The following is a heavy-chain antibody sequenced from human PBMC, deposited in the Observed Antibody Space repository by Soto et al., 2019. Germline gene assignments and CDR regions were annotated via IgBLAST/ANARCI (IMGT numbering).Heavy chain of an antibody. CDR3: AKDRASSRWYPIAGMDV. CDR2: ISYDGSNK. CDR1: GFTFSSYG. J-gene: IGHJ6*02. Sequence: GGSLRLSCAASGFTFSSYGMHWVRQAPGKGLEWVAVISYDGSNKYYADSVKGRFTISRDNSKNTLYLQMNSLRAEDTAVYYFAKDRASSRWYPIAGMDVWGQGTMVTVSS. D-gene: IGHD6-13*01. V-gene: IGHV3-30*18.